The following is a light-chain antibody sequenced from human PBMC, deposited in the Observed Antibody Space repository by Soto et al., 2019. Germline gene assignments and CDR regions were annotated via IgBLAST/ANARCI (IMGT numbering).Light chain of an antibody. V-gene: IGKV3-11*01. CDR3: QQRTKSPT. J-gene: IGKJ3*01. Sequence: EIVLTQSPATLSLSPGERATLSCRASQSVSTFLAWYQQKPGQAPRLLINGASNRATGIPGRFTGSASGTDFTLIINGLETEDFAVYYCQQRTKSPTFGPGTKVDIK. CDR1: QSVSTF. CDR2: GAS.